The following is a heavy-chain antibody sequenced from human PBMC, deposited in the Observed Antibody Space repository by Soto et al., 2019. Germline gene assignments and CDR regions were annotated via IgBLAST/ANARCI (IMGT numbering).Heavy chain of an antibody. D-gene: IGHD6-19*01. CDR2: IYYSGST. CDR1: GGSISSGGYY. Sequence: QVQLQESGPGLVKPSQTLSLTCTVSGGSISSGGYYWSWIRQHPGKGLEWIGYIYYSGSTNYNPSLQSRVTISLDTSKNQFSLKLSSVTAADTAVYYCARGYSSGWTEFDYWAQGTLVTVSS. CDR3: ARGYSSGWTEFDY. V-gene: IGHV4-31*03. J-gene: IGHJ4*02.